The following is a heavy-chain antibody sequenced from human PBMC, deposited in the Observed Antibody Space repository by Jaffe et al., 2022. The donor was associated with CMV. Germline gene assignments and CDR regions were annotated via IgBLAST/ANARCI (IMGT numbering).Heavy chain of an antibody. J-gene: IGHJ3*02. CDR1: GGSISSSNW. CDR2: IYHSGST. V-gene: IGHV4-4*02. Sequence: QVQLQESGPGLVKPSGTLSLTCAVSGGSISSSNWWSWVRQPPGKGLEWIGEIYHSGSTNYNPSLKSRVTISVDKSKNQFSLKLSSVTAADTAVYYCARDPRPVSQPGNDAFDIWGQGTMVTVSS. CDR3: ARDPRPVSQPGNDAFDI. D-gene: IGHD1-1*01.